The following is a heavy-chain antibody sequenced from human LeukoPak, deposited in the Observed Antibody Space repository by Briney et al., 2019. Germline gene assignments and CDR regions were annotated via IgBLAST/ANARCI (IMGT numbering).Heavy chain of an antibody. D-gene: IGHD3-9*01. CDR2: INHSGRT. J-gene: IGHJ4*02. V-gene: IGHV4-34*01. CDR1: GGSFSGYY. Sequence: SETLSLTCAVYGGSFSGYYWSWIRQPPGKGLEWIGEINHSGRTNYNPSLKSRVTISVDTSKNQFSLKLSSVTAADTAVYYCARLLTGYYNIDYWGQGTLVTVSS. CDR3: ARLLTGYYNIDY.